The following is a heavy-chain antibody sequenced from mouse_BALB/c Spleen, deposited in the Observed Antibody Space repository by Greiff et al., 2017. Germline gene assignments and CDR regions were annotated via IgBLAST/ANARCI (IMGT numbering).Heavy chain of an antibody. CDR1: GYTFTDYE. J-gene: IGHJ2*01. CDR2: IDPETGGT. D-gene: IGHD1-2*01. V-gene: IGHV1-15*01. CDR3: TRLTTATGNFFDY. Sequence: SGAELVRPGASVTLSCKASGYTFTDYEMHWVKQTPVHGLEWIGAIDPETGGTAYNQKFKGKATLTADKSSSTAYMELRSLTSEDSAVYYCTRLTTATGNFFDYWGQGTTLTVSS.